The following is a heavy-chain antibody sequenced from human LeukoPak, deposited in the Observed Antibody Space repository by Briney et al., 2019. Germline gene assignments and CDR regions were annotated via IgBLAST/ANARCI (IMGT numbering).Heavy chain of an antibody. J-gene: IGHJ3*02. D-gene: IGHD6-19*01. CDR1: GFTFDDYS. CDR3: VKDRLGSDAFDI. V-gene: IGHV3-43*01. CDR2: ISWNGDST. Sequence: GGSLRLSCAASGFTFDDYSMYWVRQAPGKGLEWVSLISWNGDSTYYADSVKGRFTISRDNSKNSLYLQMNSLRTEDPALYYCVKDRLGSDAFDIWGQGTKVTVSS.